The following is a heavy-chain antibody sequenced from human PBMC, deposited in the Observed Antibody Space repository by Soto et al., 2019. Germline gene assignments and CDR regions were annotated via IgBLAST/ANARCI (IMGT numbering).Heavy chain of an antibody. CDR2: IIPIFGTA. CDR3: ARGPPRAVRYYYYYGMDV. J-gene: IGHJ6*02. CDR1: GGTFSSYA. Sequence: QVQLVQSGAEVKKPGSSVKVSCKASGGTFSSYAISWVRQAPGQGLEWMGGIIPIFGTANYAQQFQGRVTITADESTSTAYMELSSLRSEDTAVYYCARGPPRAVRYYYYYGMDVWCQGTTVTVSS. V-gene: IGHV1-69*01. D-gene: IGHD2-8*01.